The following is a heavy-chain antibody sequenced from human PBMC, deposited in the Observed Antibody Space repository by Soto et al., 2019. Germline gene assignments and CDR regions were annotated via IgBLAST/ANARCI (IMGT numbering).Heavy chain of an antibody. V-gene: IGHV3-66*01. CDR1: GFTVTSNY. CDR3: ARGEFDY. Sequence: EVPVAESGGGLVQPGGSLRLSCTASGFTVTSNYMNWVRQAPGKGLEWVSIVNSGGATYYADSVKGRFSLSRDISKNTVYLRMNNLRVEDTGVYYCARGEFDYWGQGTLVTVSS. CDR2: VNSGGAT. J-gene: IGHJ4*02.